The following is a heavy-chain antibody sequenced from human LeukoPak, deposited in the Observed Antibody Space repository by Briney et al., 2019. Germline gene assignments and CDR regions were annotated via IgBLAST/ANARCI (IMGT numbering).Heavy chain of an antibody. Sequence: GGSLRLSCAASGFTFSSYEMNWVRQAPGKGLEWVSAISGSGGSTYYADSVKGRFTISRDNSKNTLYLQMNSLRAEDTAVYYCAKSEDYDFWSGYNWFDPWGQGTLVTVSS. CDR3: AKSEDYDFWSGYNWFDP. D-gene: IGHD3-3*01. J-gene: IGHJ5*02. CDR2: ISGSGGST. V-gene: IGHV3-23*01. CDR1: GFTFSSYE.